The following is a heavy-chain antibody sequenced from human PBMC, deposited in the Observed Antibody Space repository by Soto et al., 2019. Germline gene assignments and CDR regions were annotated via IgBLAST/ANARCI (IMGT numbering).Heavy chain of an antibody. CDR3: ATYYGAGSYFPDHYYNGMDV. CDR1: GFTFSIYS. V-gene: IGHV3-48*01. D-gene: IGHD3-10*01. J-gene: IGHJ6*02. CDR2: ISSSSSTI. Sequence: EVQVVESGGGLVQPGGSLKISCAASGFTFSIYSMNWVRQASGKGLEWISYISSSSSTIYYADSVKGRFTISRDNAKNSLYLQMNSRRAEDTAVSYCATYYGAGSYFPDHYYNGMDVWGQVTTVTVSS.